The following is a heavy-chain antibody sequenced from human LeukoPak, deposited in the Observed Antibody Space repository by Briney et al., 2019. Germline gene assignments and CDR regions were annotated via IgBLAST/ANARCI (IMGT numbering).Heavy chain of an antibody. V-gene: IGHV4-34*01. D-gene: IGHD3-9*01. Sequence: SETLSPTCAFYGGSFSGYYWSWIRQPPGKGLEWIGEINHSGSTNYNPSLKSRVTISVDTSKNQFSLKLSSVTAADTAVYYCARAPRRHYDILTGYRNWFDPWGQGTLVTVSS. CDR2: INHSGST. CDR3: ARAPRRHYDILTGYRNWFDP. CDR1: GGSFSGYY. J-gene: IGHJ5*02.